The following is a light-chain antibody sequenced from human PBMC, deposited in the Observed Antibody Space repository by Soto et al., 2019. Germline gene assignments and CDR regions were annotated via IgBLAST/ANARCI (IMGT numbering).Light chain of an antibody. Sequence: EMVMTQSPATLSVSPGGRATFSARAIQIPSPNLAGNHHQPGQPPRLLIFYASTRATGIPARFSGSGSGTDFTLTISSLQSEDFAVYYCQQYDKWPHTFGQGTKLEIK. CDR1: QIPSPN. J-gene: IGKJ2*01. CDR3: QQYDKWPHT. V-gene: IGKV3-15*01. CDR2: YAS.